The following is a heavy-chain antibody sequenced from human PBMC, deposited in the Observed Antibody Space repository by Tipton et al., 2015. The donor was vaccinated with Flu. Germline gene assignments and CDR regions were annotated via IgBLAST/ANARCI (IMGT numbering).Heavy chain of an antibody. CDR1: GYTFTAYN. V-gene: IGHV1-46*04. Sequence: QLVQSGPEVKKPGASVKISCQASGYTFTAYNMHWVRQAPGQGLEWMGIIYPSGGGTRYAQNLQGRVSMTRDRATSTVYMELSSLRSEDTALYYCARDRGSGSYTFDFWGQGTMVTVSS. CDR2: IYPSGGGT. D-gene: IGHD3-10*01. J-gene: IGHJ3*01. CDR3: ARDRGSGSYTFDF.